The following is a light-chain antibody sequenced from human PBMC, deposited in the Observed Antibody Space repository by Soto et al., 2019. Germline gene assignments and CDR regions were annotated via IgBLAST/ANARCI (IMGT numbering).Light chain of an antibody. V-gene: IGKV1-5*03. CDR1: QSISSW. J-gene: IGKJ1*01. Sequence: DIQMTQSPSTLSASVGDRVTITCRASQSISSWLAWYQQKPGKAPKLLIYKASTLQSGVPSRFSGSGSGTEFTHDISSVQPDDSATYYCQQYNDNWTFGQGTKVEIK. CDR3: QQYNDNWT. CDR2: KAS.